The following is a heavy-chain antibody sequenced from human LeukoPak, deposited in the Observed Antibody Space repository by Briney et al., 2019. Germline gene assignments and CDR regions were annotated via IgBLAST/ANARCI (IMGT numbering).Heavy chain of an antibody. Sequence: GGSLRLSCAASGFTFSSYEMNWVRQAPGKGLEWVSYISSSGSTIYYADSVKGRFTISRDNAKNSLYLQMNSLRAEGTAVYYCARARITETRYYYYGMDVWGQGTTVTVSS. CDR3: ARARITETRYYYYGMDV. D-gene: IGHD3-10*01. CDR1: GFTFSSYE. CDR2: ISSSGSTI. V-gene: IGHV3-48*03. J-gene: IGHJ6*02.